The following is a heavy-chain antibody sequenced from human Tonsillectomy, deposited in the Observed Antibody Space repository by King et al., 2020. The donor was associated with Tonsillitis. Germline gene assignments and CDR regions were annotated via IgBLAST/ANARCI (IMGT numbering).Heavy chain of an antibody. V-gene: IGHV4-31*03. J-gene: IGHJ5*02. CDR3: ATYYDSSGYYSVAWFDP. D-gene: IGHD3-22*01. CDR1: GGSISSGGYF. Sequence: VQLQESGPGLVKPSQTLSLTCTVSGGSISSGGYFWSWIRQHPGKGLEWIGYIYYSGSTYYNPSLKSRVSISVDTSKNQFSLKLSSVTAADTAVYYCATYYDSSGYYSVAWFDPWGQGTLVTVSS. CDR2: IYYSGST.